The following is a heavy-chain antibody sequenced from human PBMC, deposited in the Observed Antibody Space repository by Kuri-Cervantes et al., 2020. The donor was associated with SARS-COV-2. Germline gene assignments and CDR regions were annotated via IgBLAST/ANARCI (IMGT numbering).Heavy chain of an antibody. J-gene: IGHJ3*02. V-gene: IGHV3-73*01. CDR3: ARARAGGYNDAFDI. D-gene: IGHD5-24*01. Sequence: GESLKISCAASGFTFSGSAMHWVRQASGKGLEWVGRIRSKANSYATAYAASVKGRFTISRDNSKNTLYLQMNSLRAEDTAVYYCARARAGGYNDAFDIWGQGTMVTVSS. CDR2: IRSKANSYAT. CDR1: GFTFSGSA.